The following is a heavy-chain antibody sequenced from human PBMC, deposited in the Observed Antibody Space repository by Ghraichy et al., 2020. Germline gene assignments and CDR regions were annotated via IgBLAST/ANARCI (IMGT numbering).Heavy chain of an antibody. CDR3: ATNIQYCSSISCYFDY. CDR2: ISSGIKYI. CDR1: GFTFSSYS. J-gene: IGHJ4*02. D-gene: IGHD2-2*01. V-gene: IGHV3-21*01. Sequence: GGSLRLSCAASGFTFSSYSMNWVRQAPGKGLEWVSSISSGIKYISYADSVKGRFTISRDNAKNSLYLQMNTLSAEDTAVYYCATNIQYCSSISCYFDYWGQGTLVTVSS.